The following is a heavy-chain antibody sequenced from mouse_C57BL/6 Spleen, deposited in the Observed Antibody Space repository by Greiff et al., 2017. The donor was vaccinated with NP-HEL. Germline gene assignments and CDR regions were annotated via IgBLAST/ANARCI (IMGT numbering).Heavy chain of an antibody. V-gene: IGHV1-82*01. Sequence: VQLQQSGPELVKPGASVKISCKASGYAFSSSWMNWVKQRPGKGLEWIGRIYPGAGDTNYNGKFKGKATLTADKSSSTAYMQLSSLTSEDSAVYFCARGDYYSKKDYAMDYWGQGTSVTVSS. J-gene: IGHJ4*01. CDR2: IYPGAGDT. D-gene: IGHD2-5*01. CDR1: GYAFSSSW. CDR3: ARGDYYSKKDYAMDY.